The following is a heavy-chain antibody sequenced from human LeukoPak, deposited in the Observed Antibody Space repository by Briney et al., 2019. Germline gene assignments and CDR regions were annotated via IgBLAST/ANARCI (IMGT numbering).Heavy chain of an antibody. J-gene: IGHJ3*02. CDR2: ICSSGST. V-gene: IGHV4-61*02. CDR3: AKAVLTGPIYDAFDI. D-gene: IGHD3-9*01. Sequence: SETLSLTCTVSGDSISSGDYYWIWIPQPAGKGLEWIGRICSSGSTNYNPSLKSRVTISVDTYKNQFSLKLSSVTAADTAVYYCAKAVLTGPIYDAFDIWGQGTVVTVSS. CDR1: GDSISSGDYY.